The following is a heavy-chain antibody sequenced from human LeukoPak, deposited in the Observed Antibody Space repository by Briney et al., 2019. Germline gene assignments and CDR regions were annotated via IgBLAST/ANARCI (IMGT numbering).Heavy chain of an antibody. V-gene: IGHV4-59*12. CDR1: GGSISSYY. CDR3: ARAGGAHFDY. D-gene: IGHD6-25*01. J-gene: IGHJ4*02. Sequence: PSETLSLTCTVSGGSISSYYWSWIRQPPGKGLEWIGEIYHSGSTNYNPSLKSRVTISVDKSKNQFSLKLSSVTAADTAVYYCARAGGAHFDYWGQGTLVTVSS. CDR2: IYHSGST.